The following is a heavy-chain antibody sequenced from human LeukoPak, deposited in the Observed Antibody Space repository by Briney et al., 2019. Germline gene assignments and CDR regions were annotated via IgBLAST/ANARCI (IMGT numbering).Heavy chain of an antibody. J-gene: IGHJ4*02. CDR3: ARDKEWIQLRSWSGIEIDY. CDR2: ISAYNGNT. Sequence: ASVKVCCKASGYTFTSYGISWVRQAPGQGLEWMGWISAYNGNTNYAQKLQGRVTMTTDTSTSTAYMELRSLRSDDTAVYYCARDKEWIQLRSWSGIEIDYWGQGTLVTVSS. CDR1: GYTFTSYG. D-gene: IGHD5-18*01. V-gene: IGHV1-18*01.